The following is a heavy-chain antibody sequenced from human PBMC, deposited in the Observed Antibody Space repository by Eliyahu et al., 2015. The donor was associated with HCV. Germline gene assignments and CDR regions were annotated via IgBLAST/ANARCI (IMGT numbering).Heavy chain of an antibody. J-gene: IGHJ4*02. V-gene: IGHV1-18*04. CDR1: GXTFTSNG. CDR3: ARDAAHPLGVQAEFDY. D-gene: IGHD3-3*01. CDR2: ISAYNGNT. Sequence: QVQLVQSGAEVKKPGASVKVSCKASGXTFTSNGFSWVRQAPGQGLEWMGWISAYNGNTNYAQKLQGRVSMTTDTSTSTVYMELRSLRSDDTAVYYCARDAAHPLGVQAEFDYWGQGALVTVSS.